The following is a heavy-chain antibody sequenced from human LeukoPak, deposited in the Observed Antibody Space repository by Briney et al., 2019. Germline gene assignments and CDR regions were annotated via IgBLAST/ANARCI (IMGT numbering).Heavy chain of an antibody. D-gene: IGHD3-3*01. CDR1: RFTFSSYA. CDR2: ISGSGGST. V-gene: IGHV3-23*01. J-gene: IGHJ4*02. Sequence: PGGSLRLSCAASRFTFSSYAMSWVRQAPGKGLEWVSAISGSGGSTYYADSVKGRFTISRDNSKNTLYLQMNSLRAEDTAVYYCAKEVPTYYDFWSGSDYWGQGTLVTVSS. CDR3: AKEVPTYYDFWSGSDY.